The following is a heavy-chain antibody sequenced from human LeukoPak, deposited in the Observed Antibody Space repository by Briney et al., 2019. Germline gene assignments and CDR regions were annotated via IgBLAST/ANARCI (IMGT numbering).Heavy chain of an antibody. J-gene: IGHJ4*02. CDR1: GGSISSYY. CDR2: LYYSGST. Sequence: ASETLSLTCTVSGGSISSYYWSWIRQPPGKGLEWIGYLYYSGSTNYNPSLKSRVTISVDTSKNQFSLKMRSVTAADTAVYYCARTNSGWYYFDYWGQGTLVTVSS. V-gene: IGHV4-59*01. CDR3: ARTNSGWYYFDY. D-gene: IGHD6-19*01.